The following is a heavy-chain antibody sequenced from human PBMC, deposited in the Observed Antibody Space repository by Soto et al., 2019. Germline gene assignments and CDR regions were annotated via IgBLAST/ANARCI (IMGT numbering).Heavy chain of an antibody. Sequence: QVQLVQSGAEVRKPGASVTVSCRSSGDSFNDYSIHWVRQAPGQGLEWMGWINPNSGVTKYAQKFQGWVSMTRDTSIRTVYMQLSRLRSDDTAVYYCARESGGATATLDYYYFYMDVWGTGTTVTVSS. V-gene: IGHV1-2*04. J-gene: IGHJ6*03. CDR1: GDSFNDYS. CDR2: INPNSGVT. D-gene: IGHD5-12*01. CDR3: ARESGGATATLDYYYFYMDV.